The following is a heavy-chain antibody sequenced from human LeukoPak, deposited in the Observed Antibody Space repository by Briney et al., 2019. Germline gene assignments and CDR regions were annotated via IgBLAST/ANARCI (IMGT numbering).Heavy chain of an antibody. CDR3: ARDRNGGGAFDY. J-gene: IGHJ4*02. Sequence: PGGSLRLSCAASGFTFSSYTMNWIRQAPGKGLEWVSSISSSSTYIYYADSVKGRFTISRDNAKNSLYLQMNSLRDEDTAVYYCARDRNGGGAFDYWGQGTLVTVSS. V-gene: IGHV3-21*01. D-gene: IGHD3-10*01. CDR2: ISSSSTYI. CDR1: GFTFSSYT.